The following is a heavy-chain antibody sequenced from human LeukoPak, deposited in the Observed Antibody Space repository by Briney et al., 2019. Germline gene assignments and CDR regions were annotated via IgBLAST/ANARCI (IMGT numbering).Heavy chain of an antibody. Sequence: GGSLRLSCAASGFTFSSYAMSWVRQAPGKGLEWVSAISGSGGSTYYADSVKGRLTISRDNSKNTLYLQMNSLRAEDTAVYYCAREWYCSSTNCYMSDAFDIWGQGTMVTVSS. CDR3: AREWYCSSTNCYMSDAFDI. J-gene: IGHJ3*02. CDR1: GFTFSSYA. D-gene: IGHD2-2*02. V-gene: IGHV3-23*01. CDR2: ISGSGGST.